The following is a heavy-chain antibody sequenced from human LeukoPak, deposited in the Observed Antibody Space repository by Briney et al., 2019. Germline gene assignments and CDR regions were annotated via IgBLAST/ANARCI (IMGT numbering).Heavy chain of an antibody. D-gene: IGHD3-22*01. Sequence: ASVKVSCKASGYTFTSYYMHWVRQAPGQGLEWMGIINPSGGSTSYAQKFQGRVTMTRDMSTSTVYMELSSLRSEDTAVYYCARPNYYDSSGYPLDYWGQGTLVTVSS. V-gene: IGHV1-46*01. CDR3: ARPNYYDSSGYPLDY. CDR1: GYTFTSYY. J-gene: IGHJ4*02. CDR2: INPSGGST.